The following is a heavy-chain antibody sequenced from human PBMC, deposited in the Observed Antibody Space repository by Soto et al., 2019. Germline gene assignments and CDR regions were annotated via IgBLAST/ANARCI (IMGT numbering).Heavy chain of an antibody. D-gene: IGHD2-15*01. Sequence: TSETLSLTCAFSGCYISSGGYSWSWIRQPPGKGLEWIGYIYHSGSTYYNPSLKSRVTISVDRSKNQFSLKLSSVTAADTAVYYCARGQVVAAQHWGQGTLVTVSS. CDR2: IYHSGST. CDR1: GCYISSGGYS. CDR3: ARGQVVAAQH. J-gene: IGHJ4*02. V-gene: IGHV4-30-2*01.